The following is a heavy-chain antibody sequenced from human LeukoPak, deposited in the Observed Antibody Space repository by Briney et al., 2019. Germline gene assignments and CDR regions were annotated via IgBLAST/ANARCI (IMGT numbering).Heavy chain of an antibody. D-gene: IGHD2-2*01. CDR2: ISAYNGNT. V-gene: IGHV1-18*01. J-gene: IGHJ6*02. CDR3: ARGEYCSSTSCYDMRAYAMDV. Sequence: ASVKVSCKASGYTFTSYGVSWVRQAPGQGLEWMGWISAYNGNTNYAQKLQGRVTMTIDTSTSTAYMDLRSLRSDDTAVYYCARGEYCSSTSCYDMRAYAMDVWGQGTTVTVSS. CDR1: GYTFTSYG.